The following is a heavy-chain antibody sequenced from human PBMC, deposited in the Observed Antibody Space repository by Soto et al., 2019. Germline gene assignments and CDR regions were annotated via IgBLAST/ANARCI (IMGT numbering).Heavy chain of an antibody. D-gene: IGHD2-2*01. J-gene: IGHJ3*01. Sequence: QITLKESGPPLVKPTRTLTLTCTFSGFSLSTDGVGVGWIRQPPGKALEWLALIYWDDDQRYSPSLKTRLTITKDTSKNQVVLTMTNMDPVDTATYYCAHAYGGTSWPNDAFDVWGQGTVVTVSS. CDR2: IYWDDDQ. V-gene: IGHV2-5*02. CDR1: GFSLSTDGVG. CDR3: AHAYGGTSWPNDAFDV.